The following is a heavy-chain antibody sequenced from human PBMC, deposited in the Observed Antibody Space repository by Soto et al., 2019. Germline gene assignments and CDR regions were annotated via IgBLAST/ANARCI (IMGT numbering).Heavy chain of an antibody. J-gene: IGHJ4*02. CDR2: ILGRGDT. V-gene: IGHV3-23*01. Sequence: EVPLLESGGGSVQPGGSLRLSCAASGFTFSSFAMSWVRQAPGKGLEWVSGILGRGDTYYEESVKGRFTIPRDNSKNTLFLQLNSLRVEDTAIYYCVKDVRPDGYWDFDYWGQGTLVTVSS. CDR3: VKDVRPDGYWDFDY. CDR1: GFTFSSFA. D-gene: IGHD5-12*01.